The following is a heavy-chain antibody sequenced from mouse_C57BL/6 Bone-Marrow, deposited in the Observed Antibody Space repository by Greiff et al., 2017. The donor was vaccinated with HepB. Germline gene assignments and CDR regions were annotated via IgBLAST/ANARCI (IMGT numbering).Heavy chain of an antibody. D-gene: IGHD3-2*02. V-gene: IGHV2-2*01. CDR2: IWSGGST. J-gene: IGHJ3*01. CDR3: ASPDSSCYGFAY. Sequence: QVQLQQSGPGLVQPSQSLSITCTVSGFSLTSYGVHWVRQSPGKGLEWLGVIWSGGSTDYNAAFISRLSISKDNSKSQVFFKMNSLQADDTAIYYCASPDSSCYGFAYWGQGTRVTVSA. CDR1: GFSLTSYG.